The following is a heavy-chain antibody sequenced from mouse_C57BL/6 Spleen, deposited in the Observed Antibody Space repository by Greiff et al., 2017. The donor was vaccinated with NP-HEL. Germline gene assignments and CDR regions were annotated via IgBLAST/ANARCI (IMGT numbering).Heavy chain of an antibody. D-gene: IGHD4-1*01. Sequence: QVQLQQPGAELVKPGASVKVSCKASGYTFTSYWMHWVKQRPGQGLEWIGRIHPSDSYTNYNQKFKGKATLTVDKSSSTAYMQLSGLTSEDSAVYYCAMPLPLGLAMDYWGQGTSVTVSS. CDR1: GYTFTSYW. CDR2: IHPSDSYT. V-gene: IGHV1-74*01. CDR3: AMPLPLGLAMDY. J-gene: IGHJ4*01.